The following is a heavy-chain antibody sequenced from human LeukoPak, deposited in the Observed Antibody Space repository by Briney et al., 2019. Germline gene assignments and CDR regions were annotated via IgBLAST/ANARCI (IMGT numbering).Heavy chain of an antibody. Sequence: PGGSLRLSCAASGFTFSSYAMSWVRQAPGKGLEWVSAISGSGGSTYYADSVKGRFTISRDNPKNTLYLQMNSLRAEDTAVYYCATSPRGYCTNGVCYMDYWGQGTLVTVSS. D-gene: IGHD2-8*01. CDR3: ATSPRGYCTNGVCYMDY. V-gene: IGHV3-23*01. CDR2: ISGSGGST. J-gene: IGHJ4*02. CDR1: GFTFSSYA.